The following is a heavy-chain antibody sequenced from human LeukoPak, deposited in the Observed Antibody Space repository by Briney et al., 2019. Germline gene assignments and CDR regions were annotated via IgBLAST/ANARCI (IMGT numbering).Heavy chain of an antibody. D-gene: IGHD6-6*01. CDR3: ARGLTAARRYYFDY. CDR2: MNPNSGNT. CDR1: GYTFTSYD. V-gene: IGHV1-8*01. J-gene: IGHJ4*02. Sequence: GASVKVSCKASGYTFTSYDINWVRQATGQGLEWMGWMNPNSGNTGYAQKFQGRVTMTRNTSISTAYMELSSLRSEDTAVYYCARGLTAARRYYFDYWGQGTLVTASS.